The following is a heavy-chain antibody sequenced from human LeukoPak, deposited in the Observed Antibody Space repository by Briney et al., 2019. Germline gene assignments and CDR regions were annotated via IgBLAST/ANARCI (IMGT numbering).Heavy chain of an antibody. V-gene: IGHV1-69*13. Sequence: GASVKVSCKASGGTFSSYAISWVRQAPGQGLEWMGGIIPIFGTANYAQKFQGRVTITVDESTSTAYMELSSLRAEDTAAYYCAKDKRRYSYGSIDYWGQGTLVTVSS. CDR3: AKDKRRYSYGSIDY. CDR1: GGTFSSYA. D-gene: IGHD5-18*01. CDR2: IIPIFGTA. J-gene: IGHJ4*02.